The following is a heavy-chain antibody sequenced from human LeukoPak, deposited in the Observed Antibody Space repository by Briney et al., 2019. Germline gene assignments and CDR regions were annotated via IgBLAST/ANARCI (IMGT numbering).Heavy chain of an antibody. CDR3: VRDGEGVAISVNYWFDP. J-gene: IGHJ5*02. Sequence: GASVKVSCKASGFTFTSYDINWVRQTTGQGLEWMGWMNPNNGNTGYAQKFQGRVTVTRDTSIGTAYMELRSLRSEDTAMYYCVRDGEGVAISVNYWFDPWGQGTLVTVSS. CDR1: GFTFTSYD. D-gene: IGHD3-10*01. V-gene: IGHV1-8*01. CDR2: MNPNNGNT.